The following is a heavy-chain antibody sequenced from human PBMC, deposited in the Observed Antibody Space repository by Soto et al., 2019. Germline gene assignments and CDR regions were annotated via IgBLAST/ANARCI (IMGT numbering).Heavy chain of an antibody. CDR2: INPNSGGT. CDR1: GYTFTGYY. D-gene: IGHD6-13*01. V-gene: IGHV1-2*02. Sequence: ASVKVSCKASGYTFTGYYMHWVRQAPGQGLEWMGWINPNSGGTNYAQKFQGRVTMTRDTPISTAYMELSRLRSDDTAVYYCARLPLGQIAAAGRGSDYWGQGTLVTVSS. CDR3: ARLPLGQIAAAGRGSDY. J-gene: IGHJ4*02.